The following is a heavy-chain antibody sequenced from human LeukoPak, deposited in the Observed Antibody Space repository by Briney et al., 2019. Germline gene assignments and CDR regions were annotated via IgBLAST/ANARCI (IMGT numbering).Heavy chain of an antibody. CDR1: GFTFSSYE. Sequence: PGGSLRLSCAASGFTFSSYEMNWVRQAPGKGLEWVSYISSSGDTMYYADSVRGRFTISRDNAKNSLYLQMNSLRAEDTAVYYCARALVFYYYMDFWGQGTTVTASS. V-gene: IGHV3-48*03. D-gene: IGHD6-6*01. CDR2: ISSSGDTM. CDR3: ARALVFYYYMDF. J-gene: IGHJ6*02.